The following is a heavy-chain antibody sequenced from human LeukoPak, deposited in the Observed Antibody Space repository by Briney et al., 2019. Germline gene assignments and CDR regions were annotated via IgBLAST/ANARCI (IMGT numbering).Heavy chain of an antibody. V-gene: IGHV4-4*07. J-gene: IGHJ4*02. CDR2: IYNSGGT. CDR1: GDSFSSYY. D-gene: IGHD2-2*01. Sequence: SETLSLTCTVSGDSFSSYYWSWIRQPAGKGLDWIGRIYNSGGTNYNPSLKSRVTMSVDTSKNQFSLKLSSVTAADRAVYYCARTHCSSTSCHHFDYWGQGTLVTVSS. CDR3: ARTHCSSTSCHHFDY.